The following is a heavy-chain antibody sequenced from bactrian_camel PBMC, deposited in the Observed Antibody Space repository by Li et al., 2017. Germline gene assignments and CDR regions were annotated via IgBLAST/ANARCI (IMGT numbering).Heavy chain of an antibody. CDR2: ILTHGAA. V-gene: IGHV3S55*01. CDR1: GRTFEDPA. Sequence: VQLVESGGGAVQAGGSLRLSCTAVSGRTFEDPAMAWYRQAPGNECEFVSAILTHGAAYYADAVKGRFTISHDSAENTMYLQMNNLQPEDTATYYCAEGRGSRGEHCYSLNYWGQGTQVTVS. CDR3: AEGRGSRGEHCYSLNY. J-gene: IGHJ4*01. D-gene: IGHD6*01.